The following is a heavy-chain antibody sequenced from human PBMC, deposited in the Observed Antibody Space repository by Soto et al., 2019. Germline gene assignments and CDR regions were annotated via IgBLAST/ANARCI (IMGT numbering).Heavy chain of an antibody. V-gene: IGHV4-34*01. CDR1: GGSFSGYY. J-gene: IGHJ5*02. D-gene: IGHD3-3*01. CDR2: INHSGST. CDR3: ARGGYYDFWSGYYVNWFDP. Sequence: PSETLSLTCAVYGGSFSGYYWSWIRQPPGKGLEWIGEINHSGSTTYNPSLKSRVTISVDTSKNQFSLKLSSVTAADTAVYYCARGGYYDFWSGYYVNWFDPWGQGTLVTVSS.